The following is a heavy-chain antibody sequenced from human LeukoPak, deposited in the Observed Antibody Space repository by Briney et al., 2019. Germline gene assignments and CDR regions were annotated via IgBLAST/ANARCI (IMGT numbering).Heavy chain of an antibody. V-gene: IGHV4-39*01. CDR2: MYYDGST. CDR3: ARVHFWSGYSRQNWFDP. D-gene: IGHD3-3*01. J-gene: IGHJ5*02. Sequence: PTETLSLTCTVSGGSIYSTTFYWGWIRQPPAKGLEWIGSMYYDGSTYHNPSLKSRVTISVDTSNNQFSLKLTSVTAADTAVYFCARVHFWSGYSRQNWFDPWGQGTLVTVSS. CDR1: GGSIYSTTFY.